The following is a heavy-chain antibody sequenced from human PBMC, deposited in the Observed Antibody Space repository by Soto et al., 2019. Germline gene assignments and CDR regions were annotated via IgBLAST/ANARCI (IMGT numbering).Heavy chain of an antibody. CDR2: IYWDDDK. Sequence: QITLKESGPTLVKPTQTLTLTCTFSGFSLSTSGVGVGWIRQPPGKALEWLALIYWDDDKRYSPSLKSRLTITKDTSKNQVVLTMTNMDPVDTATYYCARRRDDFWSGYKGRAGMDVWGQGTTVTVSS. V-gene: IGHV2-5*02. CDR1: GFSLSTSGVG. CDR3: ARRRDDFWSGYKGRAGMDV. J-gene: IGHJ6*02. D-gene: IGHD3-3*01.